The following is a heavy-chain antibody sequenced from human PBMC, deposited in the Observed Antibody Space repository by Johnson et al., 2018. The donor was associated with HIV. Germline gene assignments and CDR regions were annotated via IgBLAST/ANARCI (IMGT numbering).Heavy chain of an antibody. CDR2: ILYDGRNK. D-gene: IGHD3-22*01. CDR3: AKDVGNYWPDAFDI. CDR1: GFTFSRYS. V-gene: IGHV3-30*04. Sequence: QVQVVESGGGVVQPGRSLRLTCAASGFTFSRYSMYWVRQAPGKGLQWVAHILYDGRNKYYTESLRGRFTISRDNAKHSLALQMNSLRAEDTALYYCAKDVGNYWPDAFDIWGQGTKVTVSS. J-gene: IGHJ3*02.